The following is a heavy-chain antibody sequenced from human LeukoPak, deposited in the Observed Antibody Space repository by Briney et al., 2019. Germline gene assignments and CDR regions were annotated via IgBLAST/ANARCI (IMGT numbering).Heavy chain of an antibody. V-gene: IGHV4-34*01. Sequence: PSETLSLTCAVYGGSFSGYYWSWIRQPPGKGLEWIGEINHSGSTNYNPSLKSRVTISVDTSKNQFSLKLSSVTAADTAVYYCARGSKMYYPFRYWGQGTLVPVSS. CDR3: ARGSKMYYPFRY. CDR1: GGSFSGYY. D-gene: IGHD2-8*01. CDR2: INHSGST. J-gene: IGHJ4*02.